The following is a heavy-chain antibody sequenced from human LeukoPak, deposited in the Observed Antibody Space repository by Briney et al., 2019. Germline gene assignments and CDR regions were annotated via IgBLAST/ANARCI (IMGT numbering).Heavy chain of an antibody. CDR1: GFTVSSNY. V-gene: IGHV3-66*01. CDR2: IYSGGST. D-gene: IGHD5-12*01. CDR3: ARDYSGYSGYHY. Sequence: GGSLRLSCAASGFTVSSNYMSWVRQAPGKGLGWVSVIYSGGSTYYADSVKGRFTISRDSSKNTLYLQMNSLRAEDTAVYYCARDYSGYSGYHYWGQGTLVTVSS. J-gene: IGHJ4*02.